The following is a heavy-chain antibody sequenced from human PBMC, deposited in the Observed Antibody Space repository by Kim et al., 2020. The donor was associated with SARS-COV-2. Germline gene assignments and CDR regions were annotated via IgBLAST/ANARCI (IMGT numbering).Heavy chain of an antibody. Sequence: EGGTTDYAAPVKGRFTISRDDSKNTLYLQMNSLKTEDTAVYYCNQLEDGDWGQGTLVTVSS. CDR3: NQLEDGD. D-gene: IGHD2-2*01. J-gene: IGHJ4*02. V-gene: IGHV3-15*01. CDR2: EGGTT.